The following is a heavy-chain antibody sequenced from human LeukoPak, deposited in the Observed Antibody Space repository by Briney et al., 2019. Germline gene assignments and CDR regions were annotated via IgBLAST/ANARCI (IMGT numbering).Heavy chain of an antibody. V-gene: IGHV3-7*01. CDR2: IKQDGSEK. J-gene: IGHJ6*04. Sequence: GGSLRLSCAASGFTFSTYWMSWVRQAPGKGLEWVANIKQDGSEKYYVDSVKGRFTISRDNAQNSLYLQMNSLRAEDTAVYYCAELGITMIGGVWGKGTTVTISS. CDR1: GFTFSTYW. D-gene: IGHD3-10*02. CDR3: AELGITMIGGV.